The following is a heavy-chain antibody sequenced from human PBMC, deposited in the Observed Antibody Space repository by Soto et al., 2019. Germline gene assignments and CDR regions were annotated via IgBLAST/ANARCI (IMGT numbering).Heavy chain of an antibody. CDR1: GFTFSSYA. CDR2: ISYDGSNK. J-gene: IGHJ6*02. Sequence: GGSLRLSCAASGFTFSSYAMHWVRQAPGKGLEWVAVISYDGSNKYYADSVKGRFTISRDNSKNTLYLQMNSLRAEDTAVYYCARDSDFWSGYSLYYYYGMDVWGQGTTVTVSS. D-gene: IGHD3-3*01. CDR3: ARDSDFWSGYSLYYYYGMDV. V-gene: IGHV3-30-3*01.